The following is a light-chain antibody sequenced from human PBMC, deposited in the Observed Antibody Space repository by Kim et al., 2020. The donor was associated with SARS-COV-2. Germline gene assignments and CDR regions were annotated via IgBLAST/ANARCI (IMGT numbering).Light chain of an antibody. CDR2: VAS. J-gene: IGKJ4*01. Sequence: PGEIATLSCRAIQNIDTYLAWYTQRPGQAPRVLVYVASNRATGVPDRFSGIGSGTDFTLTISSLEPEDFSLYYCQQRNSWPPAVTFGGGTKVDIK. V-gene: IGKV3-11*01. CDR1: QNIDTY. CDR3: QQRNSWPPAVT.